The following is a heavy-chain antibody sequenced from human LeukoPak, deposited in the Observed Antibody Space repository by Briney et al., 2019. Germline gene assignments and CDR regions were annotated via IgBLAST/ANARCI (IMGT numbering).Heavy chain of an antibody. V-gene: IGHV1-69*06. D-gene: IGHD3-22*01. CDR2: IIPIFGTA. Sequence: SVKVSCKASGGTFSSYAISWVRQAPGQGLEWMGGIIPIFGTANYAQKFQGRVTITADKSTSTAYMELSSLRSEDTAVYYCARDGGAAYYYDSSGQYFDYWGQGTLVTVSS. J-gene: IGHJ4*02. CDR1: GGTFSSYA. CDR3: ARDGGAAYYYDSSGQYFDY.